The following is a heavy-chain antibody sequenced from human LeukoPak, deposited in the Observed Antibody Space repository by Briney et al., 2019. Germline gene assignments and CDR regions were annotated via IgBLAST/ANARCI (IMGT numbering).Heavy chain of an antibody. CDR1: GFTFRSHG. CDR3: ARDRGEDYFDY. Sequence: PGGSLRLSCAASGFTFRSHGMHWVRQAPGKGLEWVAIIWYDGSNAYYVDSVKGRFTISRDNPKNTLYLQMNSLRAEDTAVYYCARDRGEDYFDYWGQGTLVTVSS. J-gene: IGHJ4*02. CDR2: IWYDGSNA. V-gene: IGHV3-33*01.